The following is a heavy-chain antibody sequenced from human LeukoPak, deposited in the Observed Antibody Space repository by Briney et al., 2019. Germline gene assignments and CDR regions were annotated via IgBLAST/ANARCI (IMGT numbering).Heavy chain of an antibody. CDR3: ARGAAAGIDY. V-gene: IGHV3-30-3*01. D-gene: IGHD6-13*01. CDR1: GFTFSSYA. CDR2: ISYDGSNK. J-gene: IGHJ4*02. Sequence: AGGSLRLSCAASGFTFSSYAMPWVRQAPGKGLEWVAVISYDGSNKYYADSVKGRFTISRDNSKNTLYLQMNSLRAEDTAVYYCARGAAAGIDYWGQGTLVTVSS.